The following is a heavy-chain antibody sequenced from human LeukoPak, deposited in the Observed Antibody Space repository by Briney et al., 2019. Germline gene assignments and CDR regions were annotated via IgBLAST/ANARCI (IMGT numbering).Heavy chain of an antibody. CDR1: GGSISSSSYY. J-gene: IGHJ5*02. CDR2: IYYSGST. CDR3: ARRLRGQWLATSLRRGMRGNWFDP. V-gene: IGHV4-39*07. D-gene: IGHD6-19*01. Sequence: SETLSLTCTVSGGSISSSSYYWGWIRQPPGKGLEWIGSIYYSGSTYYNPSLKSRVTISVDTSKNQFSLKLSSVTAADTAVYYCARRLRGQWLATSLRRGMRGNWFDPWGQGTLVTVSS.